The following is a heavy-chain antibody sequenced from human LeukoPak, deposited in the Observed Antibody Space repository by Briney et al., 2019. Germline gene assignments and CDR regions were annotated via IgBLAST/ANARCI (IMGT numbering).Heavy chain of an antibody. Sequence: SETPSLTCTVSGGSISSGSYYWSWIRQPAGKGLEWIGRIYTSGSTNYNPSLKSRVTISVDTSKNQFSLKLSSVTAADTAVYYCARDADIVVVPAAMSDYYYYYMDVWGKGTTVTVSS. CDR2: IYTSGST. V-gene: IGHV4-61*02. D-gene: IGHD2-2*01. J-gene: IGHJ6*03. CDR1: GGSISSGSYY. CDR3: ARDADIVVVPAAMSDYYYYYMDV.